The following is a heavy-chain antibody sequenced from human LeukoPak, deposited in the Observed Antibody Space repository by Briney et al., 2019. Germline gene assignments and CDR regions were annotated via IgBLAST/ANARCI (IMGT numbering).Heavy chain of an antibody. CDR2: IYYSGST. CDR3: ARDGDGYNH. J-gene: IGHJ4*02. V-gene: IGHV4-61*01. Sequence: SETLSLTCIVSGGSFSSGSYYWSWIRQPPGKGLEWIGYIYYSGSTNYNPSLKSRVTISADTSKNQFSLKLRSVTAADTAVYYCARDGDGYNHWGQGTLVTVSS. CDR1: GGSFSSGSYY. D-gene: IGHD5-24*01.